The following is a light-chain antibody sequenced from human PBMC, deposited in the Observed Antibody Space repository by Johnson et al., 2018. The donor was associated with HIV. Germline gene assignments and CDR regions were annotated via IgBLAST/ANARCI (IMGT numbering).Light chain of an antibody. V-gene: IGLV1-51*01. CDR2: DTI. J-gene: IGLJ1*01. CDR1: SSNIGSHY. Sequence: QSVLTQPPSVSAAPGQKVTISCSGSSSNIGSHYVSWYQQVPGTPPRLVIYDTIKRHSGIPDRFSGSKSGTSATLGITGLQTGDEADYYCGTWDSSLNAYVFGAATKVAVL. CDR3: GTWDSSLNAYV.